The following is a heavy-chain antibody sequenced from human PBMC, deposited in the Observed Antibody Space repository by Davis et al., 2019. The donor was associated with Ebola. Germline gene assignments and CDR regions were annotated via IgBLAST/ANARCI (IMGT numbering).Heavy chain of an antibody. Sequence: GGSLRLSCAASGFTFSSYSMNWIRQAPGKGLEWVSYISSSGSTIYYADSVKGRFTISRDNAKNSLYLQMNSLRAEDTAVYYCARDLYLGSWNYYGMDVWGQGTTVTVSS. CDR3: ARDLYLGSWNYYGMDV. V-gene: IGHV3-48*04. CDR2: ISSSGSTI. CDR1: GFTFSSYS. J-gene: IGHJ6*02. D-gene: IGHD2-2*02.